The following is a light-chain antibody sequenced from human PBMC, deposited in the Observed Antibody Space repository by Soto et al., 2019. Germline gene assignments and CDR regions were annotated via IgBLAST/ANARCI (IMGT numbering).Light chain of an antibody. CDR3: QTWGPGFVL. Sequence: QLVLTQSPSASASLGASVKLTCTLSSGHSNYDIAWHQQQPEKGPRYLMKLDSDGSHNRGDGIPDRFSGSSSGAERYVTISSLQSEDEADYYCQTWGPGFVLFGGGTQLTVL. J-gene: IGLJ2*01. CDR2: LDSDGSH. CDR1: SGHSNYD. V-gene: IGLV4-69*02.